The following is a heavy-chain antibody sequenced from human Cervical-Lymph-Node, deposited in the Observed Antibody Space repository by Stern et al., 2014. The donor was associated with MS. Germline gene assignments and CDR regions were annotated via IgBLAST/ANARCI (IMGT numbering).Heavy chain of an antibody. V-gene: IGHV1-58*02. CDR2: IVAGSGTT. J-gene: IGHJ6*02. Sequence: QLLQSGPEVKKPGTSVKVSCKASGITFTTSTMHWVRQARGQRPEWIGWIVAGSGTTNYEQKFRERVTIPRDVSTSTAHMELSSLKAEDTAGYYCAAAGSGKNDHDYYGMDVWGQGTTVTVSS. CDR3: AAAGSGKNDHDYYGMDV. D-gene: IGHD3-10*01. CDR1: GITFTTST.